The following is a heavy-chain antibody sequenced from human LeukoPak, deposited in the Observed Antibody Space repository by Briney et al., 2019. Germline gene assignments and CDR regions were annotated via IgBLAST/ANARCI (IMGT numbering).Heavy chain of an antibody. V-gene: IGHV1-46*02. CDR1: AYTFKNYY. CDR2: ISLSAGSI. J-gene: IGHJ6*02. D-gene: IGHD2-21*02. CDR3: ASPPGGDWKYYYYYYGMDV. Sequence: GGSVKVSCKASAYTFKNYYMHWVRQAPGQGLEWMGRISLSAGSISYAQKFRGSLTISRDTSTSTVYMELSSLRSEDTAVYYCASPPGGDWKYYYYYYGMDVWGQGTTVTVSS.